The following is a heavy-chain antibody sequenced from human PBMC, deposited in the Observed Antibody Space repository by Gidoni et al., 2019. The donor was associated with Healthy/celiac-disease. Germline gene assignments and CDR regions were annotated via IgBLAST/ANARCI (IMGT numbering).Heavy chain of an antibody. D-gene: IGHD6-13*01. Sequence: QVQLVESGGGVVQPGRSLRLSCAASGFPFSSYAMHWVRQAPGKGLEWVAVISYDGSNKYYADSVKGRFTISRDNSKNTLYLQMNSLRAEDTAGYYCARVRIAAAGRGWFDPWGQGTLVTVSS. CDR1: GFPFSSYA. CDR2: ISYDGSNK. CDR3: ARVRIAAAGRGWFDP. V-gene: IGHV3-30-3*01. J-gene: IGHJ5*02.